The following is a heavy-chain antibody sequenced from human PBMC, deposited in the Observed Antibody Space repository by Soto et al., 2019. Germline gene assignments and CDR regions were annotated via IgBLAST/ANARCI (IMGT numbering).Heavy chain of an antibody. CDR1: GHSFTSYW. V-gene: IGHV5-10-1*01. CDR3: ATIPSYYYYGMDV. J-gene: IGHJ6*02. CDR2: IDPSDSYT. Sequence: GESLKISCKGSGHSFTSYWISWVRQMPGKGLEWMGRIDPSDSYTNYSPSFQGHVTISADKSISTAYLQWSSLKASDTAMYYCATIPSYYYYGMDVWGQGTTVTVSS. D-gene: IGHD2-21*01.